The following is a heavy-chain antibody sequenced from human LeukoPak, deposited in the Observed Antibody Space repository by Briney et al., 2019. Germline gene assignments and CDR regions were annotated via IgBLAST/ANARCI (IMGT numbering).Heavy chain of an antibody. V-gene: IGHV4-34*01. D-gene: IGHD2-8*01. J-gene: IGHJ5*02. CDR1: GGSFSGYY. Sequence: SETLSLTCAVYGGSFSGYYWSWIRQPPGKGLEWIGEINHSGSTNYNPSLKSRVTISVDTSKNQFFLKLSSVTAADTAVYYCARGGSLYCTNGVCYTGWFDPWGQGTLVTVSS. CDR2: INHSGST. CDR3: ARGGSLYCTNGVCYTGWFDP.